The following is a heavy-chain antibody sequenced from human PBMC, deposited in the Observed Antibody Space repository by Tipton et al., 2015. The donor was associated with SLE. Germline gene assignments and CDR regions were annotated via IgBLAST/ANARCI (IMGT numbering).Heavy chain of an antibody. CDR3: ALLYGDNLTSGYALDV. V-gene: IGHV1-18*01. J-gene: IGHJ6*02. Sequence: QLVQSGGEVKKPGASVKVSCKASGYTFNTYGITWVRQAPGQGLEWMGWIRVSNGDTNYARSLQGRITMTTDASTNTAYMELRSLTSDDTAVYYCALLYGDNLTSGYALDVWGQGTTVIVSS. CDR1: GYTFNTYG. CDR2: IRVSNGDT. D-gene: IGHD4-17*01.